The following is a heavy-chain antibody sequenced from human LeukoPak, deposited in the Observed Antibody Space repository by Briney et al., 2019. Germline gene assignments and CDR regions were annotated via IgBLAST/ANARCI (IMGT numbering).Heavy chain of an antibody. CDR2: ISSSGSTI. CDR1: GFTFSSYE. J-gene: IGHJ6*03. V-gene: IGHV3-48*03. CDR3: ARDYRGRGSGWSGPYYYDSSGRGMDV. D-gene: IGHD3-22*01. Sequence: PEGSLRLSCAASGFTFSSYEMNWVRQAPGKGLEWVSYISSSGSTIYYADSVKGRFTISRDNAKNSLYLQMNSLRAEDTAVYYCARDYRGRGSGWSGPYYYDSSGRGMDVWGKGTTVTISS.